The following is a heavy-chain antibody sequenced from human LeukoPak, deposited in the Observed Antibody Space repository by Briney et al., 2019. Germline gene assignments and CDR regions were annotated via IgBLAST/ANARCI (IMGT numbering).Heavy chain of an antibody. J-gene: IGHJ4*02. CDR2: IHTSGGS. CDR1: GGSISSYY. D-gene: IGHD4-17*01. V-gene: IGHV4-4*09. Sequence: SETLSLTCTVSGGSISSYYWSWIRQPPGKGLEWVGYIHTSGGSNYNPSLKSRVTISVDTSKNQLSLKLSSVTAADTAVYYCARHNPQAPYGDYGSWGQGILVTVSS. CDR3: ARHNPQAPYGDYGS.